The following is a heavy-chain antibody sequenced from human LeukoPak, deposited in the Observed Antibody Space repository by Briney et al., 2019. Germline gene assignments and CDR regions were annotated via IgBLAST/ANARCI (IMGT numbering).Heavy chain of an antibody. J-gene: IGHJ5*02. CDR2: IKKDGSEK. CDR1: GFSFSNDW. D-gene: IGHD3-10*01. CDR3: LQYDSGST. Sequence: PGGSLRLSCAASGFSFSNDWMSWVRQAPGKGLEWVANIKKDGSEKYYVDSVKGRFTVSRDNAKSSLYLQMNSLRAEDTAVYYCLQYDSGSTWGQGTLVTVSS. V-gene: IGHV3-7*01.